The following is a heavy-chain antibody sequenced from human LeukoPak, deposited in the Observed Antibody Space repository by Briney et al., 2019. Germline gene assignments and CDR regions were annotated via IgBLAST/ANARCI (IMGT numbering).Heavy chain of an antibody. D-gene: IGHD3-10*01. CDR1: GFTFSSYG. Sequence: GGSLRLSCAASGFTFSSYGMHWVRQAPGKGLAWVAGISYDGSNKYYADSVKGRFTITRDNSKNTLYLQMNSLRAEDTAVYYCAKEPNLWFGELSHYFDYWGQGTLVTVSS. CDR2: ISYDGSNK. V-gene: IGHV3-30*18. J-gene: IGHJ4*02. CDR3: AKEPNLWFGELSHYFDY.